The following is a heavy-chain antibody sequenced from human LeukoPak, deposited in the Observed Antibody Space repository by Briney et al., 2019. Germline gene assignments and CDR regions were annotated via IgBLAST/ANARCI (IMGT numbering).Heavy chain of an antibody. D-gene: IGHD3-22*01. CDR1: GFTVSSNY. CDR2: IYSDGST. V-gene: IGHV3-66*04. CDR3: AKHSSGSYYYYYMDV. J-gene: IGHJ6*03. Sequence: PGGSLRLSCAASGFTVSSNYMSWVRQAPGKGLEWVSVIYSDGSTYYADSVKGRFTISRDNSKNTLYLQMNSLRAEDTAVYYCAKHSSGSYYYYYMDVWGKGTTVTISS.